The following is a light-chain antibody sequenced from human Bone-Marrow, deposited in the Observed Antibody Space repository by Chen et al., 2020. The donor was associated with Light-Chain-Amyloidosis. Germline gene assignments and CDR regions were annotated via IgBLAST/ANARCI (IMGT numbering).Light chain of an antibody. V-gene: IGLV6-57*01. CDR3: QSYQGSSQGV. CDR1: SGSIATNY. Sequence: NFMLPQPHSVSESPGKTVTISCTRSSGSIATNYVQWYQQRPGSSPTTVIYEDDQRPSGVPDRFSGSIDRSTNSASLTSSGLKTEDEADYYCQSYQGSSQGVFGGGTKLTVL. CDR2: EDD. J-gene: IGLJ3*02.